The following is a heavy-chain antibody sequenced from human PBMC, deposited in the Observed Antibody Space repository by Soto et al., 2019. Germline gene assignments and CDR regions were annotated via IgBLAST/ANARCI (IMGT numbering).Heavy chain of an antibody. J-gene: IGHJ6*02. V-gene: IGHV1-8*01. CDR3: ARGRTGTTIYYYYYGMDV. CDR2: MNPNRGNT. CDR1: GYTFTSYD. D-gene: IGHD1-7*01. Sequence: QVQLVQSGAEVKKPGASVKVSCKASGYTFTSYDINWVRQATGQGLEWMGWMNPNRGNTGYAQKFQGRVTMTRNTSISTAYMELSSLRSEDTAVYYCARGRTGTTIYYYYYGMDVWGQGTTVTVSS.